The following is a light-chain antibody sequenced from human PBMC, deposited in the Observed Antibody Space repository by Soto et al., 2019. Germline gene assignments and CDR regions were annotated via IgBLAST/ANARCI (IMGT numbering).Light chain of an antibody. Sequence: EIVFTQSPCTLSLSPGERATLSCRASQSVSSNLAWYQQKPGLAPRLLIYDASSRATGIPDRFSGSGSGTDFTLTISRLEPEDFAVYYCQQYGSSSWTFGQGTKVDIK. V-gene: IGKV3D-20*01. J-gene: IGKJ1*01. CDR1: QSVSSN. CDR2: DAS. CDR3: QQYGSSSWT.